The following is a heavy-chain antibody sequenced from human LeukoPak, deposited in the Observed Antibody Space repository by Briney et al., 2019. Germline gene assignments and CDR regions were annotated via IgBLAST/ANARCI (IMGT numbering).Heavy chain of an antibody. CDR2: ISDRGGST. V-gene: IGHV3-23*01. D-gene: IGHD3-16*02. CDR3: AKVVWGSYRYVPEHCYYYGMDV. Sequence: GGSLRLSCAASGFTYSSYAMSGVRQARGKEVEGVAAISDRGGSTYYANSVKGRVTISKHNSKNTQDLKMNIQKHEDTGVHDGAKVVWGSYRYVPEHCYYYGMDVWGQGTTVTVSS. CDR1: GFTYSSYA. J-gene: IGHJ6*02.